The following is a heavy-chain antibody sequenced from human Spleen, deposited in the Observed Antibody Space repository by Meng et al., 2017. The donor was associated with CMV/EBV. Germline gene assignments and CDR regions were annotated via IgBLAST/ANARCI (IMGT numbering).Heavy chain of an antibody. CDR2: IFYSGST. J-gene: IGHJ5*02. V-gene: IGHV4-39*01. D-gene: IGHD6-6*01. CDR1: GDSISSSTYY. Sequence: SETLSLTCTVSGDSISSSTYYWDWIRQPPGKGLEWIGNIFYSGSTSYNPSLKSRVTISVDTSKSQLSLKLSSVTAADTAVYYCARGHSSSSNWFDPWGQGTLVTVSS. CDR3: ARGHSSSSNWFDP.